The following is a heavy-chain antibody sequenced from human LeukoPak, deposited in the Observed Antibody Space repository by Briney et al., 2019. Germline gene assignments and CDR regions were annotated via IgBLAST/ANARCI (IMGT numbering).Heavy chain of an antibody. CDR2: MNPNSGNT. CDR3: TIDSSTSWAYYFDY. CDR1: GYTFTSYD. Sequence: ASVKVSCKASGYTFTSYDINWVRGATGQRLEWRGWMNPNSGNTGYAQKFQGRVTITRNTTIRTAYMELSSPRSEETAVYYCTIDSSTSWAYYFDYWGQGTLVTVSS. J-gene: IGHJ4*02. D-gene: IGHD2-2*01. V-gene: IGHV1-8*03.